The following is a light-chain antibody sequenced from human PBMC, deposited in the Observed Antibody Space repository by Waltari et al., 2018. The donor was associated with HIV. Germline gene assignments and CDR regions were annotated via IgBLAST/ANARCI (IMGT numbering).Light chain of an antibody. J-gene: IGLJ1*01. CDR3: QVWDKNTGI. CDR2: GDT. Sequence: SYALTPPLSVSVDLGQTAKVPCGGNRLGSKSDHWYKQRPGQAPVLVISGDTNRPSGIPERFSGSNSGNTATLTISSAQAGDEADYYCQVWDKNTGIFGTGTKVTVL. CDR1: RLGSKS. V-gene: IGLV3-9*01.